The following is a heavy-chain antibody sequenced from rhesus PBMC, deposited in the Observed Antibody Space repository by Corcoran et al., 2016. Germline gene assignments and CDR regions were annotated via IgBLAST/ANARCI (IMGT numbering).Heavy chain of an antibody. D-gene: IGHD1-1-1*01. CDR2: ISGSGGST. V-gene: IGHV4-173*01. J-gene: IGHJ6*01. CDR1: GGSISSNW. CDR3: ARYSWNYYGLDS. Sequence: QLQLQESGPGLVKPSETLSLTCAVSGGSISSNWWSWIRQPPGKGLEWIGRISGSGGSTNYNPSLKNRVTISIDTSKNQFSLKLSSVTAADTAVYYCARYSWNYYGLDSWGQGVVVTVSS.